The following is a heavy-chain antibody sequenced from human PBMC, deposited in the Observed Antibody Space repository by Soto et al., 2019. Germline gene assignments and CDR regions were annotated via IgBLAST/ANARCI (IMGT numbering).Heavy chain of an antibody. CDR2: ISGSGVTT. J-gene: IGHJ4*02. D-gene: IGHD2-21*02. CDR3: AKDPPDCGGDCYLFDY. Sequence: EVQLLESGGGLVQPGGSLRLSCAASGFSFSSSAMSWVRQAPGKGLEWVSSISGSGVTTYYADSVKGRFTISRDNSKNTLFLQMDSLRAEDMAVYYCAKDPPDCGGDCYLFDYWGQGTLVTVSS. V-gene: IGHV3-23*01. CDR1: GFSFSSSA.